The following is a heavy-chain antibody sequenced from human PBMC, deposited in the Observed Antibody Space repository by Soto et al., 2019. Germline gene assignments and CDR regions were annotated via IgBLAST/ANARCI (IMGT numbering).Heavy chain of an antibody. Sequence: GGSLRLSCAASGFTFSSYAMHWVRQAPGKGLEWVAVISYDGSNKYYADSVKGRFTISRDNSKNTLYLQMNSLRAEDKAVYYCAREASARYYYDSSGYYYLDFWGQGTLVTVSS. V-gene: IGHV3-30*04. CDR3: AREASARYYYDSSGYYYLDF. D-gene: IGHD3-22*01. J-gene: IGHJ4*02. CDR1: GFTFSSYA. CDR2: ISYDGSNK.